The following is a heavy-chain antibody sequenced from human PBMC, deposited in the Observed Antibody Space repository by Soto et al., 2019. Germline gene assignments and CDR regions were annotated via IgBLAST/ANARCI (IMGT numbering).Heavy chain of an antibody. CDR2: IIPIFATA. V-gene: IGHV1-69*01. D-gene: IGHD2-15*01. J-gene: IGHJ6*02. Sequence: QVQLVQSGAEVKKPGSSVKVSCKAPGGTFSSYAISWVRQAPGQGLEWMGGIIPIFATAKYAQKFQGRVTITADESTSTGYMELSSLRSEDTAVYYCARSQGGSSSLDIYYYYYYVWTSGAKGPRSPSP. CDR3: ARSQGGSSSLDIYYYYYYVWTS. CDR1: GGTFSSYA.